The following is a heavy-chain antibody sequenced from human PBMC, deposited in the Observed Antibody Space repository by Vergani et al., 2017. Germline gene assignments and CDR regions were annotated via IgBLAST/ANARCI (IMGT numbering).Heavy chain of an antibody. V-gene: IGHV5-51*01. CDR3: ARRYCSSGICNLDY. CDR2: ILPGNSDT. CDR1: GYSFTSYW. Sequence: EVQLVQSGAEVKKPGESLRISCKGSGYSFTSYWISWVRQMPGKGLEWMGIILPGNSDTRYSPSFQGQVTISADKYITTAYLQWSSLKASDTAMYYCARRYCSSGICNLDYWGQGTLVTVSS. J-gene: IGHJ4*02. D-gene: IGHD2-15*01.